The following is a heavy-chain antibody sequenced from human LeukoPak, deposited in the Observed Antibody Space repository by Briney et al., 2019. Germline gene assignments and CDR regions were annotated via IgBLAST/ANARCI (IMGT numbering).Heavy chain of an antibody. CDR3: ARAPYYYDSSGYYGAFDY. Sequence: SETLSLTCTVSGGSISSGGYYWSWIRQHPGKGLEWIGYIYYSGSTYYNPSLKSRVTISVDTSKNQLSLKLSSVTAADTAVYYCARAPYYYDSSGYYGAFDYWGQGTLVTVSS. J-gene: IGHJ4*02. CDR2: IYYSGST. V-gene: IGHV4-31*03. CDR1: GGSISSGGYY. D-gene: IGHD3-22*01.